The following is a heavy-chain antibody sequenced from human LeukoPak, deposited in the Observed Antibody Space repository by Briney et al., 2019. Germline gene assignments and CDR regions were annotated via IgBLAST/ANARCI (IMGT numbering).Heavy chain of an antibody. J-gene: IGHJ5*02. Sequence: GRSLRLSCAASGFTFSSYAMHWVRQAPGKGLEWVAVISYDGSNKYYADSVKGRFTISRDNSKNTLYLQMNSLRAEDTAVYYCASLPAAAGTFDLWGVFPHWFDPWAREPWSPSPQ. V-gene: IGHV3-30-3*01. CDR1: GFTFSSYA. CDR2: ISYDGSNK. CDR3: ASLPAAAGTFDLWGVFPHWFDP. D-gene: IGHD6-13*01.